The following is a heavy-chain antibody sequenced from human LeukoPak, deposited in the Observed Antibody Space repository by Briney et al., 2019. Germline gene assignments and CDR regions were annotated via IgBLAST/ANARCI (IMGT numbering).Heavy chain of an antibody. V-gene: IGHV3-49*04. CDR3: TRASGSYSPFFDY. D-gene: IGHD1-26*01. Sequence: GGSLRLSCTASGFTFGDYAMSWVRQAPGKGLEWVGFIRSKAYGGTTEYAASVKGRFTISSDDSKSIAYLQMTSLKTEDTAVYYCTRASGSYSPFFDYWGQGTLVTVSS. J-gene: IGHJ4*02. CDR1: GFTFGDYA. CDR2: IRSKAYGGTT.